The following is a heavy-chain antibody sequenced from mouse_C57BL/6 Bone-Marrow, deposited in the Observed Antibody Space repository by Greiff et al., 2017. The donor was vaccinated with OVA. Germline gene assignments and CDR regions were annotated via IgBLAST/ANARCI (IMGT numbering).Heavy chain of an antibody. V-gene: IGHV1-64*01. Sequence: VQLQQPGAELVKPGASVKLSCKASGYTFTSYWMHWVKQRPGQGLEWIGMIHPNSGSTNYNEKFKSKATLTVDKSSSTAYMQLSSLTSEDSAVYDCARWGTYDSNYEGAWFAYWGQGTLVTVSA. J-gene: IGHJ3*01. CDR1: GYTFTSYW. D-gene: IGHD2-5*01. CDR3: ARWGTYDSNYEGAWFAY. CDR2: IHPNSGST.